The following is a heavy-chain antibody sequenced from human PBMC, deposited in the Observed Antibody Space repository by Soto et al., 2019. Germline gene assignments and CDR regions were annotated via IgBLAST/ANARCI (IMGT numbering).Heavy chain of an antibody. V-gene: IGHV3-72*01. J-gene: IGHJ4*02. CDR2: SRDKGNSYST. Sequence: EVHLVESGGGLVQPGGSLRLSCAGSGFTFSDYYIDWVRQAPGKGLEWVGRSRDKGNSYSTDYAASVKGRFTVSRDTSKNSLYLQMNSLKADDTALYYWARSIPRTTSFDSWCQGTLVTVSS. CDR3: ARSIPRTTSFDS. D-gene: IGHD1-7*01. CDR1: GFTFSDYY.